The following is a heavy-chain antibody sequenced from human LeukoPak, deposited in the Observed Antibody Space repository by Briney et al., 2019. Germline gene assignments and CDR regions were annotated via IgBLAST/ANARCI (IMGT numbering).Heavy chain of an antibody. CDR3: ARDHAGGTGYYPGWFDP. J-gene: IGHJ5*02. CDR2: IYYSGST. Sequence: PSETLSLTCTASGGSISSYYWSWIRQPPGKGLEWIGYIYYSGSTNYNPSLKSRVTISVDTSKNQFSLKLSSVTAADTAVYYCARDHAGGTGYYPGWFDPWGQGTLVTVSS. D-gene: IGHD3/OR15-3a*01. V-gene: IGHV4-59*01. CDR1: GGSISSYY.